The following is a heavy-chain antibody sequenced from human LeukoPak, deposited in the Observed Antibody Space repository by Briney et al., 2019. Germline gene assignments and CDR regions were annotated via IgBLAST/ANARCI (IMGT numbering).Heavy chain of an antibody. CDR2: ISAYNGNT. V-gene: IGHV1-18*01. CDR1: GYTFTSYG. D-gene: IGHD3-3*01. J-gene: IGHJ6*03. CDR3: ARDYNDFWSGYSYYYYMDV. Sequence: ASVKVSCKASGYTFTSYGISWVRQAPGQGLEWMGWISAYNGNTNYAQKLQGRVTMTTDTSTSAAYMELRSLRSDDTAVYYCARDYNDFWSGYSYYYYMDVWGKGTTVTISS.